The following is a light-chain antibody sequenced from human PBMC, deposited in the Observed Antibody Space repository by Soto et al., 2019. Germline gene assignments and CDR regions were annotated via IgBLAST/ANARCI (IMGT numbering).Light chain of an antibody. CDR2: GAS. J-gene: IGKJ1*01. V-gene: IGKV3-20*01. Sequence: EIVMTQSPATLSMSPGERATLSCRASQSIGTNLAWFQQRPGQAPRLLIYGASNRATGIPDRFSGSGSGTDFTLTISRLEPEDFAVYYCQHYVTSLTTFGQGTKVDIK. CDR1: QSIGTN. CDR3: QHYVTSLTT.